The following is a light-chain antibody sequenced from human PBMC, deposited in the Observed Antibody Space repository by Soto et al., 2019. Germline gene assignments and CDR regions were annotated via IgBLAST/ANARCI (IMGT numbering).Light chain of an antibody. CDR3: QQYGRT. Sequence: EIVLTQSPGTLSLSPGERATLSCRASQSVSSSYLAWYQQKPGQAPRLLIYGASSRATGIPDRFSGSGSGTDFTRTISRLEPEDFALYYCQQYGRTFGQGTKLEIK. CDR2: GAS. J-gene: IGKJ2*01. CDR1: QSVSSSY. V-gene: IGKV3-20*01.